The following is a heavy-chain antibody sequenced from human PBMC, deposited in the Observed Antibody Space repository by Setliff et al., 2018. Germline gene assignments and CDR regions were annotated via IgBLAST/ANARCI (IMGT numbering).Heavy chain of an antibody. V-gene: IGHV3-48*03. J-gene: IGHJ4*02. CDR1: GFTFSSYE. Sequence: GESLKISCAASGFTFSSYEMNWVRQAPGKGLEWVSYISSSGSTIYYADSVKGRFTISRDNAKNSLYLQMNSLRAEDTAVYYCAREGPKPPTVVTPWKDYDYWGQGTLVTVSS. CDR2: ISSSGSTI. D-gene: IGHD4-17*01. CDR3: AREGPKPPTVVTPWKDYDY.